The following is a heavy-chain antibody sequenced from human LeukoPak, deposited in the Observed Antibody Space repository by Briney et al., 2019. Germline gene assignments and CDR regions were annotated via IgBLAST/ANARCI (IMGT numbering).Heavy chain of an antibody. D-gene: IGHD3-22*01. J-gene: IGHJ4*02. CDR2: IYYSGST. CDR3: ARGYDSSGYWDY. Sequence: PSETLSLTCTVSGGSISSSSYYWGWIRQPPGKGLEWIGSIYYSGSTYYNPSLKSRVTISVDTSKNQFSLKLSSVTAADTAVYYCARGYDSSGYWDYWGQGTLVTVSS. V-gene: IGHV4-39*01. CDR1: GGSISSSSYY.